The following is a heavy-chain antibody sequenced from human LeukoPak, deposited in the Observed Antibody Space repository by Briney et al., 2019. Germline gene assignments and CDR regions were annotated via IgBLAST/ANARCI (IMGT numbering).Heavy chain of an antibody. CDR3: ARHPVVMTARGMIDD. Sequence: SETLSLTCTVSGGSITSSHYWGWIRQPPGEGLEWIGSIYFTGKTYYSPSLNSRVTISVDMSRNHFSLTLNSLTAADTAVYYCARHPVVMTARGMIDDSCQGTLVVVSS. V-gene: IGHV4-39*01. CDR2: IYFTGKT. J-gene: IGHJ4*02. D-gene: IGHD2-21*02. CDR1: GGSITSSHY.